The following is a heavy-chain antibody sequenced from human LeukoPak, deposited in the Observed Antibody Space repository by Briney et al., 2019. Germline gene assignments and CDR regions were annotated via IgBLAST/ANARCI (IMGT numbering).Heavy chain of an antibody. J-gene: IGHJ4*02. CDR1: GFTFSTYA. CDR2: ISSNGGST. D-gene: IGHD6-6*01. CDR3: VKGLYSSSPSFDY. Sequence: GGSLRLSCSVSGFTFSTYAMYWVRQAPGKGLEYVSVISSNGGSTYYADSVKGRLTISRDNSKNTLYLQMSSLRAEDTAVYYCVKGLYSSSPSFDYWGQGTLVTVSS. V-gene: IGHV3-64D*09.